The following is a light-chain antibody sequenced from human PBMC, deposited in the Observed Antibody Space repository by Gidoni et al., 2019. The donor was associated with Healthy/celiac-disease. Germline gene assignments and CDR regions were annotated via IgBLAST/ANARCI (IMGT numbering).Light chain of an antibody. CDR2: GAS. V-gene: IGKV3-20*01. J-gene: IGKJ1*01. CDR1: QSVSSSY. Sequence: IVLTQSPGTRSLSPGERATLSCRASQSVSSSYLAWYQQKPGQAPRLLIYGASSRATGIPDRVSGSGSGTDFTLTISRLEPEDFAVYYCQQYGSSPPWTFGQGTKVEIK. CDR3: QQYGSSPPWT.